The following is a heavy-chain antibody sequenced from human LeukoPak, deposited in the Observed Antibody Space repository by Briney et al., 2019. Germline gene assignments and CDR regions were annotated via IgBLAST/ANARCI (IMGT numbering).Heavy chain of an antibody. V-gene: IGHV3-30-3*01. Sequence: SGGSLRLSCAASGFTFSSYAMHWVRQAPGKGLEWVAVISYDGSNKYYADSVKGRFTISRDNSKNTLYLQMNSLRAEDTAVYYCARVPDIAVADPYFDYWGQGTLVTVSS. CDR3: ARVPDIAVADPYFDY. CDR2: ISYDGSNK. J-gene: IGHJ4*02. D-gene: IGHD6-19*01. CDR1: GFTFSSYA.